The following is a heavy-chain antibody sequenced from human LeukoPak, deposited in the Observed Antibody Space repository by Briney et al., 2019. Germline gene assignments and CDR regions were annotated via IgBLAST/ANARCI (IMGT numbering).Heavy chain of an antibody. CDR3: ARQDYGGNSVPDAFDI. J-gene: IGHJ3*02. CDR2: IYPGDSGT. Sequence: GESLKISCKGSGYSFTSYWIGWVRQMPGKGLEWMGIIYPGDSGTRYSPSFQGQVTISADKSISTAYLQWSSLKASDTAMYYCARQDYGGNSVPDAFDIWGQGTMVTVSS. D-gene: IGHD4-23*01. CDR1: GYSFTSYW. V-gene: IGHV5-51*01.